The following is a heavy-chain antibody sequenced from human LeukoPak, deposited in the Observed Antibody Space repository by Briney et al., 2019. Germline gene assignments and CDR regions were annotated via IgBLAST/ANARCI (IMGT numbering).Heavy chain of an antibody. J-gene: IGHJ4*02. CDR3: ARQPDDFSGWNNGQGFFDY. CDR1: GVTFSIYG. Sequence: GGSLRLSCAASGVTFSIYGMSWVRQAPGKGLEWVSGIRGRGSSTYYADSVKCRFTISRDNSKHTLYLQMNSLRAEDTAVHYCARQPDDFSGWNNGQGFFDYWGQGTLVTVSS. V-gene: IGHV3-23*01. CDR2: IRGRGSST. D-gene: IGHD6-19*01.